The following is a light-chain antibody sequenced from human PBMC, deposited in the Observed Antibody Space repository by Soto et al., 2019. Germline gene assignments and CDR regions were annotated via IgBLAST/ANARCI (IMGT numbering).Light chain of an antibody. V-gene: IGKV1-9*01. CDR3: QQRSNWPPIT. J-gene: IGKJ5*01. CDR1: QGISSY. Sequence: DIQLTQSPSFLSASLGNRVTITCRASQGISSYLAWYQQKPGKAPKLLIYAASTLQSGVPSRFSGSESGTDFTLTISSLEPEDFAVYYCQQRSNWPPITFGQGTRLEIK. CDR2: AAS.